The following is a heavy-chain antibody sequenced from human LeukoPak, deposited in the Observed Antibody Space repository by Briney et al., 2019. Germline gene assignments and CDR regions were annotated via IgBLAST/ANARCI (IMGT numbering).Heavy chain of an antibody. J-gene: IGHJ6*02. CDR2: IYPGDSDT. D-gene: IGHD6-19*01. Sequence: RGESLQISCKGSGYSFTSYWIGWVRQLPGKGLEWMGIIYPGDSDTRYSPSFQGQVTISADKSISTAYLQWSSLKASDTAMYYCARQGGYSSGWYDDYYYYGMDVWGQGTTVTVSS. CDR1: GYSFTSYW. V-gene: IGHV5-51*01. CDR3: ARQGGYSSGWYDDYYYYGMDV.